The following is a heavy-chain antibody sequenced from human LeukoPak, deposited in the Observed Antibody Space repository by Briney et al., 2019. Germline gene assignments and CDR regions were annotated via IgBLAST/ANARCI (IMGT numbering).Heavy chain of an antibody. CDR1: GFTFSSYG. Sequence: SGGSLRLSCAASGFTFSSYGMSWVRQAPGKGLEWVSAISGSGGSTYYADSVKGRFAISRDNSDNTLYLQMSGLRAEDTAVYYCAKGTGDVGYYFDSWGRGTLVTVSS. J-gene: IGHJ4*02. D-gene: IGHD7-27*01. CDR2: ISGSGGST. V-gene: IGHV3-23*01. CDR3: AKGTGDVGYYFDS.